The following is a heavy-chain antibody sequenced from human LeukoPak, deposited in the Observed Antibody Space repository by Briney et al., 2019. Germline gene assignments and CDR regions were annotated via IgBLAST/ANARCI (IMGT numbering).Heavy chain of an antibody. Sequence: ASVKVSCKASGYTFTSYDINWVRQATGQGLEWMGWMNPNSGNTGCAQKFQGRVTMTRNTSISTAYMELSSLRSEDTAVYYCARVGVPAAYNWFDPWGQGTLVTVSS. CDR3: ARVGVPAAYNWFDP. J-gene: IGHJ5*02. V-gene: IGHV1-8*01. D-gene: IGHD2-2*01. CDR2: MNPNSGNT. CDR1: GYTFTSYD.